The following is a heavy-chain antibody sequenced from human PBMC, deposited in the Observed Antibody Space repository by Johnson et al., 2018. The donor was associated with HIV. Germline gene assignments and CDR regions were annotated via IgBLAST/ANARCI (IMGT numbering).Heavy chain of an antibody. CDR3: AQDLRTVKAFDI. V-gene: IGHV3-30*02. CDR1: GFTFSSYG. D-gene: IGHD4-17*01. CDR2: IRYDGSNK. Sequence: QVQLVESGGGVVQPGGSLRLSCAASGFTFSSYGMHWVRQAPGKGLEWVAFIRYDGSNKYYADSVKGRFTISRDNSKNTLYLQMNSLRAEDTAVYYCAQDLRTVKAFDIWGQETMVTVSS. J-gene: IGHJ3*02.